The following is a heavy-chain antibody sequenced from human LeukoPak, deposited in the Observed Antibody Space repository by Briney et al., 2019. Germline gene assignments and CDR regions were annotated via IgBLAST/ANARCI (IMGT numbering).Heavy chain of an antibody. V-gene: IGHV3-30-3*01. Sequence: GGSLRLSCAASGFTFSSYAMHWVRQAPGKGLEWVAVTSYDGSNKYYADSVKGRFTISRDNSKNTLYLQMNSLRAEDTAVYYCARNKGWELPAELDSWGQGTLVTVSS. CDR3: ARNKGWELPAELDS. CDR1: GFTFSSYA. J-gene: IGHJ4*02. D-gene: IGHD2-15*01. CDR2: TSYDGSNK.